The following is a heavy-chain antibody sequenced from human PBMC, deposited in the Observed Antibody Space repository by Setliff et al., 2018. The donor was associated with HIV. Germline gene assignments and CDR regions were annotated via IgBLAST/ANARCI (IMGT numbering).Heavy chain of an antibody. CDR3: ARRTAPPSGFYSHYYFDV. J-gene: IGHJ6*03. V-gene: IGHV4-59*08. CDR2: IYYSGST. CDR1: GLTFNRYW. D-gene: IGHD6-6*01. Sequence: PSETLRLSCVASGLTFNRYWMSWVRQPPGKGLEWIGTIYYSGSTYYNPSLKSRVTISVDTSKNQFSLKLSSVTAADTAVYYCARRTAPPSGFYSHYYFDVWGKGTTVTVSS.